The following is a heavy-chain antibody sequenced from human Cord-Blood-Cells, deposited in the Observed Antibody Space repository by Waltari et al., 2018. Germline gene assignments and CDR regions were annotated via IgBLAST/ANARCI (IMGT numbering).Heavy chain of an antibody. CDR2: LDPEKGKT. J-gene: IGHJ3*02. Sequence: QVQLVQSGAEVKKPGASVKVSCKVSGYTLTELSMHWVRQAPGKGLEWMGGLDPEKGKTSYAQKFQGRVTMTEDTSTDTAYMELSSLRSEDTAVYYCATTHPVREMRSLAFDIWGQGTMVTVSS. V-gene: IGHV1-24*01. CDR3: ATTHPVREMRSLAFDI. CDR1: GYTLTELS. D-gene: IGHD3-16*01.